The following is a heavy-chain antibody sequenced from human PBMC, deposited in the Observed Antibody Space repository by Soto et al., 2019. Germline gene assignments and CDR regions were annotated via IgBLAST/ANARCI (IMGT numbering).Heavy chain of an antibody. V-gene: IGHV5-51*01. CDR1: GYSFTSYW. Sequence: PGESLKISCKGSGYSFTSYWIGWVRQMPGKGLEWMGIIYPGDSDTRYSPSFQGQVTISADKSISTAYLQWSSLKASDTAMYYCATHGDSSWPKANYGIDVWGQGTTVTVSS. D-gene: IGHD6-13*01. CDR3: ATHGDSSWPKANYGIDV. J-gene: IGHJ6*02. CDR2: IYPGDSDT.